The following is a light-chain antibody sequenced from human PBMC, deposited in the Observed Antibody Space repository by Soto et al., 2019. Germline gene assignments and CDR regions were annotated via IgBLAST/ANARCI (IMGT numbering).Light chain of an antibody. CDR3: QQYYLYWT. CDR2: KAS. CDR1: QNINSW. J-gene: IGKJ1*01. V-gene: IGKV1-5*03. Sequence: DFQMTQSPSTLSASVGDRVTITCRASQNINSWLAWYQQKPGKAPKLLIYKASNLESGVPSRFSGSGSGTEFTLTISSLQPDDFATYYFQQYYLYWTFGQGTKVEIK.